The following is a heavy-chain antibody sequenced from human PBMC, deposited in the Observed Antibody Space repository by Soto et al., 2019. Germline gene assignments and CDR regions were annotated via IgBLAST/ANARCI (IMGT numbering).Heavy chain of an antibody. J-gene: IGHJ5*02. D-gene: IGHD2-2*02. Sequence: QVQLVESGGDVVQPGRSLRLSCAASGFTFSHYNMHWVRQAPGKGLEWVAVISYAGSNNFYEDSVRGRFTVSRDNSKNTLYLQMNSLRVEDTAVYYCARVGCSSTSCYTFDPWGQGTLVTVSS. CDR1: GFTFSHYN. CDR3: ARVGCSSTSCYTFDP. CDR2: ISYAGSNN. V-gene: IGHV3-30-3*01.